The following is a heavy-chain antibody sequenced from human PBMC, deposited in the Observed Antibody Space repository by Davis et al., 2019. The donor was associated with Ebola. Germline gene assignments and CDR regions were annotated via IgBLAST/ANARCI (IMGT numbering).Heavy chain of an antibody. CDR1: GYTFTGYY. CDR2: ISAYNGNT. CDR3: ARDSFLGYSSGWYGGYYGMDV. Sequence: AASVKVSCKASGYTFTGYYMHWLRQAPGQGLEWIGWISAYNGNTNHGQKFQGRVTMTTNTPTSTAYMELRSLRSDDTAVYYCARDSFLGYSSGWYGGYYGMDVWGKGTTVTVSS. J-gene: IGHJ6*04. D-gene: IGHD6-19*01. V-gene: IGHV1-18*04.